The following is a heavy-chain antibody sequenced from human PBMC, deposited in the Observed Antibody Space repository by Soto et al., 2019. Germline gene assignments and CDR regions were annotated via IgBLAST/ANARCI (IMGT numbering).Heavy chain of an antibody. CDR3: ATSSGYYHYNWIDP. V-gene: IGHV3-23*01. CDR2: ISGSGGST. Sequence: GGSLRLSCAASGFTFSRYAMSWVRQVPGKGLEWVSAISGSGGSTYYADSVKGRFTISRDNSKNTLNLQMNSLRAEDTAVYYCATSSGYYHYNWIDPWGQGPLVTVPS. D-gene: IGHD3-22*01. CDR1: GFTFSRYA. J-gene: IGHJ5*02.